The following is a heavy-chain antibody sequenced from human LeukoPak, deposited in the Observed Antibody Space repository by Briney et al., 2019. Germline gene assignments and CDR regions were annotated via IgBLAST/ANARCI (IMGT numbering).Heavy chain of an antibody. V-gene: IGHV1-69*04. CDR3: AREEANGRYLDY. J-gene: IGHJ4*02. CDR2: IIPILGIA. D-gene: IGHD3-16*01. Sequence: SVKVSCKASGGTFSSYAITWVRQAPGQGLEWMGRIIPILGIANHAQKFQGRVTITADKCTSTAYMELSSLRSEDTAVYYCAREEANGRYLDYWGQGTLVTVSS. CDR1: GGTFSSYA.